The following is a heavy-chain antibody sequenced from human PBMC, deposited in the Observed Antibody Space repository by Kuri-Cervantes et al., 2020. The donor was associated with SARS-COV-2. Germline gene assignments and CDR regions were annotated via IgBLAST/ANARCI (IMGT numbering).Heavy chain of an antibody. CDR2: ISGSGGAT. Sequence: ETLSLTCAASGFTFSSHAMIWVRQAPGKGLEWVSSISGSGGATYYADSAKGRFTISRDNSKNTLSLQMNSLRAEDTAVYYCAKPLGYGGYDPPDYWGQGTLVTSPQ. CDR3: AKPLGYGGYDPPDY. J-gene: IGHJ4*02. V-gene: IGHV3-23*01. D-gene: IGHD5-12*01. CDR1: GFTFSSHA.